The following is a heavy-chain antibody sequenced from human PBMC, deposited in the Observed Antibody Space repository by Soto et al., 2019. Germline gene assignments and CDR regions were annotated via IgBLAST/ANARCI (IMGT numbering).Heavy chain of an antibody. Sequence: ASVKVSCKASGYTFTGYYMHWVRQAPGQGLEWMGWINPNSGGTNYAQKFQGWVTMTRDTSISTAYMELSSLRSEDTAVYYCAREKTTYYYDSSGYQNWFDPWGQGTLVTVSS. V-gene: IGHV1-2*04. CDR3: AREKTTYYYDSSGYQNWFDP. CDR1: GYTFTGYY. CDR2: INPNSGGT. D-gene: IGHD3-22*01. J-gene: IGHJ5*02.